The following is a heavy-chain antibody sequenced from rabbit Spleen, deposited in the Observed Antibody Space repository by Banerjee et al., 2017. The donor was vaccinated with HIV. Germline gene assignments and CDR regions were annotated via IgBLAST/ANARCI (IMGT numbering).Heavy chain of an antibody. J-gene: IGHJ6*01. CDR2: IAGGSSGFT. V-gene: IGHV1S40*01. CDR1: GFSFSSSYW. CDR3: ARDTGSSFSSYGMDL. D-gene: IGHD8-1*01. Sequence: QSLEESGGDLVKPGASLTLTCTASGFSFSSSYWICWVRQAPGKGLEWISCIAGGSSGFTYSATWAKGRFTISKTSSTTVTLQMTSLTVADTATYFCARDTGSSFSSYGMDLWGPGTLVTVS.